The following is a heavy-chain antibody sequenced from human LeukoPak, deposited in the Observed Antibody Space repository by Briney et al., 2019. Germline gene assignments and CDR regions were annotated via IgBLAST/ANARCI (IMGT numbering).Heavy chain of an antibody. CDR3: AKGGRWDYYDSSH. Sequence: GGSLRLSCAASGLTFSSYAMTWVRQAPGQGLEWVSGISGSGGTTYYAGSVKGRITISRDNSKNTLYLQMNSLRVEDTAVYYCAKGGRWDYYDSSHWGQGTMVTVSS. J-gene: IGHJ3*01. CDR1: GLTFSSYA. CDR2: ISGSGGTT. D-gene: IGHD3-22*01. V-gene: IGHV3-23*01.